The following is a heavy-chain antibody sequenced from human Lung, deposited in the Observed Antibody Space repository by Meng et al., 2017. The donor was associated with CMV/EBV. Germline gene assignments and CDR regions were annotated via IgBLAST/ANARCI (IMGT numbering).Heavy chain of an antibody. D-gene: IGHD2-15*01. CDR2: MNPNSGNT. J-gene: IGHJ5*02. CDR1: EYSFTSYD. Sequence: GAGGKKLEASGAESCKSSEYSFTSYDSNWVRQATGQGLEWMGWMNPNSGNTGYAQKFQGRVTMTRNTSISTAYMELSSLRSEDTAVYYCARGYCSGGSCPVFDPWGQGTLVTVSS. CDR3: ARGYCSGGSCPVFDP. V-gene: IGHV1-8*01.